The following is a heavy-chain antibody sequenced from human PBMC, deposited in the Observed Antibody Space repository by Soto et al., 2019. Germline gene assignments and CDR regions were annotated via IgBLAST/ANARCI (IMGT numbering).Heavy chain of an antibody. CDR3: ARGPEQHPFYYYYYMAV. Sequence: QVQLVQSGAEVKKPGASVKVSCKASGYTFTSYGISWVRQAPGQGLEWMGWISAYNGNTNYAQKLQGRVTMTTDTATSTAYMGLRGLRSDDTAVYYCARGPEQHPFYYYYYMAVGGKGTTVTVPS. V-gene: IGHV1-18*01. CDR2: ISAYNGNT. D-gene: IGHD6-13*01. CDR1: GYTFTSYG. J-gene: IGHJ6*03.